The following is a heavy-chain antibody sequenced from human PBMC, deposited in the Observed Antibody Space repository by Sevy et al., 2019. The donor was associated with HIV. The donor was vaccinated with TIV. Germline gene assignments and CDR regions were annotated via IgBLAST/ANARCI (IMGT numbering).Heavy chain of an antibody. CDR2: ISGSQYMI. D-gene: IGHD1-26*01. Sequence: GGSLRLSCAAPGFTFSDYYMSWIRQAPGKGLEWISYISGSQYMIYYADSVKGRFTISRDDAKNSLYLQMNSLRPEDSAVYFCARDLGTGYFDFWGQGTLVTVSS. CDR3: ARDLGTGYFDF. CDR1: GFTFSDYY. V-gene: IGHV3-11*01. J-gene: IGHJ4*02.